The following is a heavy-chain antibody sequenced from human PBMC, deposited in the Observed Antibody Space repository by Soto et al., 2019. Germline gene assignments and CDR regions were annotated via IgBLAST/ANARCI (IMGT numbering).Heavy chain of an antibody. J-gene: IGHJ4*02. CDR2: IIPILGIA. CDR3: ARSMTYYDDSSGYFGSDY. D-gene: IGHD3-22*01. CDR1: GGTFSSYT. Sequence: QVQLVQSGAEVKKPGSSVKVSCKASGGTFSSYTITWVRQAPGQGLEWMGRIIPILGIANYAQKFQGRVTITADKSTSTAYMERSSLRSEDTAVYYCARSMTYYDDSSGYFGSDYWGEGTLVTVSS. V-gene: IGHV1-69*02.